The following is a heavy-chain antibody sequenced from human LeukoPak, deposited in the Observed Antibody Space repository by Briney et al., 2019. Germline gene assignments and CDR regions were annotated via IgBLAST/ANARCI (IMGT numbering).Heavy chain of an antibody. CDR2: ISAYSGNT. J-gene: IGHJ6*02. Sequence: ASVKVSCKASGYTFTSYGISWVRQAPGQGLEWMGWISAYSGNTNYAQKLQGRVTMTTDTSTSTAYMELRSLRSDDTAVYYCARVQSDHHYYYGMDVWGQGTTVTVSS. CDR1: GYTFTSYG. CDR3: ARVQSDHHYYYGMDV. V-gene: IGHV1-18*01.